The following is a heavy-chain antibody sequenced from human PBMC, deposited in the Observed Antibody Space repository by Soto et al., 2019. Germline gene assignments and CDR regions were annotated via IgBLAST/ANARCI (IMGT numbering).Heavy chain of an antibody. CDR3: ARSDRYYYYGMDV. Sequence: PGESLKISCKGSGYSFTSYWIGWVRQMPGKGLEWMGIIYPGDSDTRYSPSFHGQVTISADKSISTAYLQWSSLKASDTAMYYCARSDRYYYYGMDVWGQGTTVTVSS. CDR2: IYPGDSDT. CDR1: GYSFTSYW. V-gene: IGHV5-51*01. J-gene: IGHJ6*02.